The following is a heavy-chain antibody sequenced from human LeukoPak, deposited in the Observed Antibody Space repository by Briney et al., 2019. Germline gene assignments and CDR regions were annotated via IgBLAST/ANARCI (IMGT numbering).Heavy chain of an antibody. CDR1: GFTFSSYW. CDR2: IKQDGTEK. J-gene: IGHJ4*02. CDR3: ARDVRPDY. Sequence: GSLRLSCAASGFTFSSYWMSWVRQAPGEGLEWVANIKQDGTEKYYMDSVKGRFSISRDNAKNSLYLQMNALRAEDMAVYYCARDVRPDYWGQGTLVTVS. V-gene: IGHV3-7*04. D-gene: IGHD6-6*01.